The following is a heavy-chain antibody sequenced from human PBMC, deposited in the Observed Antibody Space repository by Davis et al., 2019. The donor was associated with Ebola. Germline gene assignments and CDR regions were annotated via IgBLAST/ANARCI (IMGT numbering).Heavy chain of an antibody. V-gene: IGHV1-18*01. CDR2: ISAYNGNT. Sequence: ASVKVSCKASGYTFTSYGISWVRQAPGQGLEWMGWISAYNGNTNYAQKLQGRVTMTTDTSTSTAYMELRSLRSDDTAVYYCARDSLRWVVVPAAISDYWGQGTLVTVSS. D-gene: IGHD2-2*01. CDR1: GYTFTSYG. CDR3: ARDSLRWVVVPAAISDY. J-gene: IGHJ4*02.